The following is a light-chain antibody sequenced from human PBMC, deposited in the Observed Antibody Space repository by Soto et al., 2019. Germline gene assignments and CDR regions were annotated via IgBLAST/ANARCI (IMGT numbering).Light chain of an antibody. V-gene: IGLV2-14*03. CDR2: DVS. CDR1: SSDIGTYNY. J-gene: IGLJ2*01. CDR3: ASHTSSSTRV. Sequence: QSALTQPASVSGSPGQSITISCTGTSSDIGTYNYVSWYQQHPGKAPKLMIYDVSIRPSGISDRFSGSKSGNTASLTISGLQTEDEADYYCASHTSSSTRVFGGWTKVTVL.